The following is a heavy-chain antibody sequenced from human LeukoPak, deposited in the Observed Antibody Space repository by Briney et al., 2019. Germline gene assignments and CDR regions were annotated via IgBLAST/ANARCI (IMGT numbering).Heavy chain of an antibody. CDR3: ARDDTAMVPTFDP. CDR1: GGSISSSSYY. CDR2: IYYSGST. Sequence: KPSETLSLTCTVSGGSISSSSYYWGWIRQPPGKGLEWIGSIYYSGSTYHNPSLKSRVTISVDTSKNQFSLKLSSVTAADTAVYYCARDDTAMVPTFDPWGQGTLVTVSS. V-gene: IGHV4-39*07. D-gene: IGHD5-18*01. J-gene: IGHJ5*02.